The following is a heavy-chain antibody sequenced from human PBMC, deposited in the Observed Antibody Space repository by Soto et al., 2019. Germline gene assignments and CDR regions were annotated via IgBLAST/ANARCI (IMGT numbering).Heavy chain of an antibody. V-gene: IGHV1-69*02. CDR1: GGSFSSYT. CDR2: IIPTLGVP. Sequence: QVQLVQSGAEVKYPGSSVKVSCKASGGSFSSYTLSWVRQAPGQGLEWMGRIIPTLGVPNYAHKFQDRVTHPADNSTSTAYLELRSLTPDDTAVYYCARGGSIGRRPGIDSWGQGNLVTVSS. J-gene: IGHJ4*02. CDR3: ARGGSIGRRPGIDS. D-gene: IGHD2-15*01.